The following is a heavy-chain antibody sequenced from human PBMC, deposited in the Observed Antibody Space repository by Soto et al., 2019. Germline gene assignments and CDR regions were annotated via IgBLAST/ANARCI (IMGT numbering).Heavy chain of an antibody. Sequence: GGSLRLSCAASGFTSSSYGMHWVRQAPGKGLEWVAVISYDGSNKYYADSVKGRFTISRDNSKNTLYLQMNSLRAEDTAVYYCAKDRGYYDSSGYVDYWGQGTLVTVSS. J-gene: IGHJ4*02. CDR2: ISYDGSNK. CDR3: AKDRGYYDSSGYVDY. D-gene: IGHD3-22*01. V-gene: IGHV3-30*18. CDR1: GFTSSSYG.